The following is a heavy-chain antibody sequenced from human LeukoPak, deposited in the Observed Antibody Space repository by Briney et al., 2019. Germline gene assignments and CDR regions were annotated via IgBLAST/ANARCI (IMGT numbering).Heavy chain of an antibody. CDR2: IYNIEST. CDR1: GGPISSFY. Sequence: SETLSLTCSVSGGPISSFYWSWIRQPPGKGLEWIGHIYNIESTNYNPSLKNRVTMSVDTSKNQFSLRLSSVTAADTAVYYCARDGYYYGSGTYSGMDVWGQGTTVTVSS. J-gene: IGHJ6*02. V-gene: IGHV4-59*01. D-gene: IGHD3-10*01. CDR3: ARDGYYYGSGTYSGMDV.